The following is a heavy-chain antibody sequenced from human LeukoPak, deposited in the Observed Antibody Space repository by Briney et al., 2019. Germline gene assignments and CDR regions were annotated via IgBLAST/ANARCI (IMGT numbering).Heavy chain of an antibody. V-gene: IGHV4-39*02. CDR1: GGSISSSSYY. CDR2: IYYSGST. Sequence: SETLSLTCTVSGGSISSSSYYWGWIRQPPGKGLEWIGSIYYSGSTYYNPSLKSRVTISVDTSKNQFSLKLSSVTAADTAVYYCARDFGNYDSSGMGAFDTWGQGTMVTVSS. D-gene: IGHD3-22*01. J-gene: IGHJ3*02. CDR3: ARDFGNYDSSGMGAFDT.